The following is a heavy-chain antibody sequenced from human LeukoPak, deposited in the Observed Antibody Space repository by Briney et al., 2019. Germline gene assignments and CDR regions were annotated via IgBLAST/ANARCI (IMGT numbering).Heavy chain of an antibody. CDR1: GFTFSDYY. CDR2: IKSKTDGGTT. Sequence: PGGSLRLSCAASGFTFSDYYMSWIRQAPGKGLEWVGRIKSKTDGGTTDYAAPVKGRFTISRDDSKNTLYLQMNSLKTEDTAVYYCTTDPTENFDYWGQGTLVTVSS. V-gene: IGHV3-15*01. CDR3: TTDPTENFDY. J-gene: IGHJ4*02.